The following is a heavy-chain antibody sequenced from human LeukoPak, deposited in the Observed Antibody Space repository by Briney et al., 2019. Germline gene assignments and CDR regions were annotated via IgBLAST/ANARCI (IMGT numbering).Heavy chain of an antibody. V-gene: IGHV3-30*02. CDR2: IRYDGSNK. Sequence: GGSLRLSCAASGFTFSSYGMHWVRQAPGKGLEWVAFIRYDGSNKYYADSVKGRFTISRDNSKNTLYLQMNSLRAEDTAVYYCAKIGSSGWYEVYYYYYMDVWGKGTTVTISS. CDR3: AKIGSSGWYEVYYYYYMDV. CDR1: GFTFSSYG. J-gene: IGHJ6*03. D-gene: IGHD6-19*01.